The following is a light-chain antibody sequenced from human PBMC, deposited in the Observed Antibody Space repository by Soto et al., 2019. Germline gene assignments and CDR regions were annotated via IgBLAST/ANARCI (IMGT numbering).Light chain of an antibody. CDR3: NSYVGSNNYV. V-gene: IGLV2-8*01. CDR2: EVN. Sequence: QSDLTQPPSTSGPPGQSVTIPCPAPSRDITDNKYVSWFQQHPGKAPKVLIYEVNKRPSGVPDRFSGSKSGNSASLTVSGLQADDEADYYCNSYVGSNNYVFGTGTKVTVL. J-gene: IGLJ1*01. CDR1: SRDITDNKY.